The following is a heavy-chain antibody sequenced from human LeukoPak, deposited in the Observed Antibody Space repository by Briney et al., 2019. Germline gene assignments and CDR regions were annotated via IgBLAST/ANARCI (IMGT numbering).Heavy chain of an antibody. D-gene: IGHD2-15*01. CDR2: IYTSGST. CDR1: GGSISSGSYY. J-gene: IGHJ4*02. Sequence: PSETLSLTCTVSGGSISSGSYYWSWIRQPAGKGLEWIGRIYTSGSTNYNPSLKSRVTISVDTPKNQFSLKLSSVTAADTAVYYCARDSAVVYFGYWGQGTLVTVSS. CDR3: ARDSAVVYFGY. V-gene: IGHV4-61*02.